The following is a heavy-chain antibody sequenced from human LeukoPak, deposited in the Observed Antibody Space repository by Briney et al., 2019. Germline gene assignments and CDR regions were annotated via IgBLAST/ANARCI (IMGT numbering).Heavy chain of an antibody. D-gene: IGHD3-22*01. CDR3: ARDLLYYYDSSGGFDY. Sequence: GGSLRLSCAASEFTFSSLALSWVRQAPGKGLEWVSSISDSGDTFYADSVKGRFTISRDNPKNTLYLQMSSLRAEDTAVYYCARDLLYYYDSSGGFDYWGQGTLVTVSS. J-gene: IGHJ4*02. CDR2: ISDSGDT. CDR1: EFTFSSLA. V-gene: IGHV3-23*01.